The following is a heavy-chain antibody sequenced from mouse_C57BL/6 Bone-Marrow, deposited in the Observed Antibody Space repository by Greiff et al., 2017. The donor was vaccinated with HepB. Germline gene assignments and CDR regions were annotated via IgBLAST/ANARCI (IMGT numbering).Heavy chain of an antibody. J-gene: IGHJ3*01. Sequence: QVQLQQSGAELVKPGASVKMSCKASGYTFTSYWITWVKQRPGQGLEWIGVIDPSDSYTNYNQKFKGKATLTVDTSSSTAYMQLSSLTSEDSAVYYGARRGGFAYWGQGTLVTVSA. CDR2: IDPSDSYT. V-gene: IGHV1-69*02. CDR1: GYTFTSYW. CDR3: ARRGGFAY.